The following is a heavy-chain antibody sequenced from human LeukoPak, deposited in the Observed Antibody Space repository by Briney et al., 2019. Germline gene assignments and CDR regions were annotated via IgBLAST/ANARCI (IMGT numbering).Heavy chain of an antibody. D-gene: IGHD3-22*01. V-gene: IGHV1-46*01. CDR1: GYTFTRYY. J-gene: IGHJ5*02. CDR2: INPSGGSA. CDR3: ARERKRITMIVVVINGHQDPPNWFDP. Sequence: RASVKVSCKASGYTFTRYYMHWVRQAPGQGLEWMGVINPSGGSASYAQKFQGRVTMTRDTSTSTVHMELSSLRSEDTAVYYCARERKRITMIVVVINGHQDPPNWFDPWGQGTLVAVSS.